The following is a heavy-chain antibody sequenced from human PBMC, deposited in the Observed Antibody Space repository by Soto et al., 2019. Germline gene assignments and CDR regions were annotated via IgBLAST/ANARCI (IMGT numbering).Heavy chain of an antibody. J-gene: IGHJ4*02. CDR1: GSSINSSGYY. Sequence: PSETLSLTCTVSGSSINSSGYYWGWIRKAPGKVLEWIGSMFYGVSTYYIPSLKSRVTVSVDTSKNQYLLNLRSVTAADTAVYYCARLPSRHLVDYWGQGTLVTVSS. D-gene: IGHD3-3*02. CDR3: ARLPSRHLVDY. CDR2: MFYGVST. V-gene: IGHV4-39*01.